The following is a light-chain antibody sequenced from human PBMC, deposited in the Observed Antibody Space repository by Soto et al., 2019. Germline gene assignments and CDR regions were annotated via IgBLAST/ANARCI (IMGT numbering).Light chain of an antibody. J-gene: IGKJ1*01. CDR1: QTIKSDY. Sequence: ETVLTQSPGTLSLSPGERATLSSGASQTIKSDYLAWYQQKPGLPPRLLMFGASSRPTGIPDRFSGSGSGTEFTLTISRLEPDDFAVYYCQQYGSSPVTFGPGTKVEI. CDR2: GAS. V-gene: IGKV3-20*01. CDR3: QQYGSSPVT.